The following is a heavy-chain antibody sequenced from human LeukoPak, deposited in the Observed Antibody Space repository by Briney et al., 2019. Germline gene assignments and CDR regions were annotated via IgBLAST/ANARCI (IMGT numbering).Heavy chain of an antibody. V-gene: IGHV4-39*01. J-gene: IGHJ5*02. Sequence: ASETLSLTCTVSGGSISSSSYSWGWIRQPPGKGLEWIGSIYYSGSTYYNPSLKSRVTISVDTSKNQFSLKLSSVTAADTAVYYCARRAREALLNWFDPWGQGTLVTVSS. D-gene: IGHD1-26*01. CDR2: IYYSGST. CDR3: ARRAREALLNWFDP. CDR1: GGSISSSSYS.